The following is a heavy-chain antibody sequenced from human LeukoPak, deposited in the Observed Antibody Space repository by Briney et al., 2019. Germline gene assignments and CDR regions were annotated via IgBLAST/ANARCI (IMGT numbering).Heavy chain of an antibody. CDR2: IIPILGIA. Sequence: SVKVSCKASGGTFSSYAISWVRQAPGRGLEWMGRIIPILGIANYAQKFQGRVTITADKSTSTAYMELSSLRSEDTAVYYCASGVGDSSGYSSDYWGQGTLVTVSS. CDR3: ASGVGDSSGYSSDY. J-gene: IGHJ4*02. V-gene: IGHV1-69*04. CDR1: GGTFSSYA. D-gene: IGHD3-22*01.